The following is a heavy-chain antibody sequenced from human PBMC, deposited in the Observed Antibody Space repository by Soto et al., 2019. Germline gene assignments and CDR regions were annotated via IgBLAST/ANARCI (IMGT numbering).Heavy chain of an antibody. V-gene: IGHV3-23*01. J-gene: IGHJ4*02. CDR1: GFTFGDYA. D-gene: IGHD2-21*02. CDR2: IGESGNDT. Sequence: PGGLLRLSYGASGFTFGDYAVSWVRQAPGKGLEWVSGIGESGNDTYYADSVKGRFTISRDNTKNTLYLQMVSLRAEDTAVYYCAKEGDKRTFDFDYWGQGALVTVS. CDR3: AKEGDKRTFDFDY.